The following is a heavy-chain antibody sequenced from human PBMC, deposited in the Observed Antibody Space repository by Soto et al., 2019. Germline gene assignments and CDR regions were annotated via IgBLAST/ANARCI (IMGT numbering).Heavy chain of an antibody. D-gene: IGHD6-19*01. CDR1: GSSISSYY. V-gene: IGHV4-59*01. CDR3: ARYSSGLYKYPFDI. Sequence: PSETLSVTSTVSGSSISSYYWSWIRQPPGKGLEWIGYIYYSGSTNYNPSLKSRVTISVDTSKNQFSLKLSSVTAADTAVYYCARYSSGLYKYPFDIRREVTTFTAS. J-gene: IGHJ3*02. CDR2: IYYSGST.